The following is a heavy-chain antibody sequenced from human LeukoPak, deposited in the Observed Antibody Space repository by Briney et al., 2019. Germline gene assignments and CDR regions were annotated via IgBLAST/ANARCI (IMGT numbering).Heavy chain of an antibody. CDR1: GGTFSSYA. CDR3: AREQYYYDSSGYIKYYFDY. CDR2: IIPIFGTA. V-gene: IGHV1-69*05. J-gene: IGHJ4*02. D-gene: IGHD3-22*01. Sequence: VASVKVSCKASGGTFSSYAISWVRQAPGQGLEWMRRIIPIFGTANYAQKFQGRVTITTDESTSTAYMELSSLRSEDTAVYYCAREQYYYDSSGYIKYYFDYWGQGTLVTVSS.